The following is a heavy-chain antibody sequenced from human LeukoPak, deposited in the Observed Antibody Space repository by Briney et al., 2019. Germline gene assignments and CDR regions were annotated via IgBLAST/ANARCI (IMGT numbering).Heavy chain of an antibody. D-gene: IGHD3-22*01. CDR2: NIPIFGTA. J-gene: IGHJ4*02. Sequence: SVKVCCRASGRTLSRYALMWVRRAPGQGLELMGGNIPIFGTARSTQKLQGRHKISREEYTSRRYIGERSLRSEDTAVYYCARATGVSSGYIYWGRGTLVTVSS. CDR3: ARATGVSSGYIY. V-gene: IGHV1-69*05. CDR1: GRTLSRYA.